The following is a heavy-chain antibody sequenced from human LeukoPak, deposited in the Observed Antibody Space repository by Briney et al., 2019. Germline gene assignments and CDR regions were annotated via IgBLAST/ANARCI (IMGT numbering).Heavy chain of an antibody. CDR2: INPNSGGT. CDR1: GYTFTGYY. J-gene: IGHJ4*02. V-gene: IGHV1-2*02. CDR3: AREDAGYSSSCHDY. D-gene: IGHD6-13*01. Sequence: GASVTVSCKASGYTFTGYYIHWVRQAPGQGLEWMGWINPNSGGTNYAQKFQGRVTMTRDTSISTAYMELSRLRSDDTALYYCAREDAGYSSSCHDYWGQGTLVTVSS.